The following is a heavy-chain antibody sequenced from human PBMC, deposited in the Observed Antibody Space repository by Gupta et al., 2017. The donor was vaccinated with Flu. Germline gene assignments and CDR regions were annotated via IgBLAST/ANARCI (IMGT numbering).Heavy chain of an antibody. CDR3: CNGRGLDY. J-gene: IGHJ4*02. Sequence: EAQLVESGGDLVQPGGSLRLTCVASGFAFNVRWMSWVRQAPGKGLEWVANIKEDGNEKYFLDSVKGRFTISRDNAKNSVYLQMNSLRADDTAVYYCCNGRGLDYWGQGTVVTISS. D-gene: IGHD2-8*01. V-gene: IGHV3-7*01. CDR2: IKEDGNEK. CDR1: GFAFNVRW.